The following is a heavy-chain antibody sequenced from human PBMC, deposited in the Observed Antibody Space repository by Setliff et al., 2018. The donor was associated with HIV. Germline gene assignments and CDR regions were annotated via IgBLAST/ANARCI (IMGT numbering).Heavy chain of an antibody. V-gene: IGHV4-39*07. CDR2: IYYSGST. CDR1: GASIGSSTYY. Sequence: KTSETLSLTCTVSGASIGSSTYYWGCIRQPPGKGLEWIGSIYYSGSTYYNPSLKSRVTISLDTSKNQFSLKLSSVTAADTAVYYCARDIQAAGTGWFDPWGQGTLVTVSS. CDR3: ARDIQAAGTGWFDP. J-gene: IGHJ5*02. D-gene: IGHD6-13*01.